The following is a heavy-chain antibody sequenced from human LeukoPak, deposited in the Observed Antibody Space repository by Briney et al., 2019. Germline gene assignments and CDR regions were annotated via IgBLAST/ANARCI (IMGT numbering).Heavy chain of an antibody. CDR3: ARGSTYYYGSGSYAIFDY. J-gene: IGHJ4*02. CDR1: GGTFSSYA. D-gene: IGHD3-10*01. V-gene: IGHV1-69*13. Sequence: GASVKVSCKASGGTFSSYAISWVRQAPGQGLEWMGGIIPIFGTANYAQKFQGRVTITADESTSTAYMELSSLRSEDTAVYYCARGSTYYYGSGSYAIFDYWGQGTLVTVSS. CDR2: IIPIFGTA.